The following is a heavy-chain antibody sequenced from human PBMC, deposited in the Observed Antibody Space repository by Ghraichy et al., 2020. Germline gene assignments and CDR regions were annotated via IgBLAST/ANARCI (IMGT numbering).Heavy chain of an antibody. CDR1: GGTFSSYA. V-gene: IGHV1-69*13. D-gene: IGHD6-13*01. Sequence: SVKVSCKASGGTFSSYAISWVRQAPGQGLEWMGGIIPIFGTANYAQKFQGRVTIIADESTSTAYMELSSLRSEDTAVYYCARDIVGIAAVGKRFDYWGQGTLVTVSS. CDR3: ARDIVGIAAVGKRFDY. CDR2: IIPIFGTA. J-gene: IGHJ4*02.